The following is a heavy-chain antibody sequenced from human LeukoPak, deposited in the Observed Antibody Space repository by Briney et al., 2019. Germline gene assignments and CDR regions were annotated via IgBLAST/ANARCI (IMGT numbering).Heavy chain of an antibody. CDR2: ISGSGGST. CDR3: ANDLRPRGRSHYFDY. V-gene: IGHV3-23*01. J-gene: IGHJ4*02. Sequence: GGSLRLSWAAAGFTFSSYAMSWVSQAPGKGLEWVAAISGSGGSTYYADSGKGRFTISRDNSKNPLYLQMNSLRAEDTDVYYCANDLRPRGRSHYFDYWGQGTLVTVSS. D-gene: IGHD1-26*01. CDR1: GFTFSSYA.